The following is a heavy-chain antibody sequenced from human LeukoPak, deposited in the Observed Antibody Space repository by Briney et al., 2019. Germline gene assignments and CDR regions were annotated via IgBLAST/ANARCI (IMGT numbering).Heavy chain of an antibody. D-gene: IGHD5-24*01. Sequence: SETLSLTCAVYGGSFSGYYWSWIRQPPGKGLEWIGEINHSGSTNYNPSLKSRVTISVDTTKNQFSLKLSSVTAADTAVYYCARERRDGYRPIDYWGQGTLVTVSS. CDR1: GGSFSGYY. CDR2: INHSGST. V-gene: IGHV4-34*01. CDR3: ARERRDGYRPIDY. J-gene: IGHJ4*02.